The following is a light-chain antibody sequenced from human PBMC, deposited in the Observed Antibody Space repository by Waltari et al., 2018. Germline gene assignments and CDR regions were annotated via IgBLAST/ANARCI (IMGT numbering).Light chain of an antibody. CDR2: GTS. Sequence: EIVLTQSPATLSLSPGESATLSCRASQNLRSTFAWFQQKPGQPPRLLIYGTSTRAADSPARFSGSGSGTDFSLTISSLQPEDFATYYCQQYDYWPWTFGQGTRVE. J-gene: IGKJ1*01. V-gene: IGKV3D-15*01. CDR1: QNLRST. CDR3: QQYDYWPWT.